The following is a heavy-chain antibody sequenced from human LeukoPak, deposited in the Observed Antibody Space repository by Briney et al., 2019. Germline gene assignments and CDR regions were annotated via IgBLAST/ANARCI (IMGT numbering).Heavy chain of an antibody. CDR1: GFTFSSYG. CDR3: ARTWAAAMNYFDY. D-gene: IGHD2-2*01. V-gene: IGHV3-20*04. Sequence: PGGSLRLSCAASGFTFSSYGMSWVRQAPGKGLEWVSGINWNGGSTGYADSVKGRFTISRDNAKNSLYLQMNSLRAEDTAVYYCARTWAAAMNYFDYWGQGTLVTVSS. J-gene: IGHJ4*02. CDR2: INWNGGST.